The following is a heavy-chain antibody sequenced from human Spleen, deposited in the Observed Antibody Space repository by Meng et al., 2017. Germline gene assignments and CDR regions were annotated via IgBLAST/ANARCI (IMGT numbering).Heavy chain of an antibody. V-gene: IGHV3-30*04. D-gene: IGHD6-25*01. J-gene: IGHJ6*02. CDR2: ISYDGSNK. Sequence: GGSLRLSCAASGFSFSSYAMTWVRQAPGKGLEWVAVISYDGSNKYYADSVKGRFTISRDNSKNTLYLQMNSLRAEDTAVYYCARGGSAYGMDVWGQGTTVTVSS. CDR1: GFSFSSYA. CDR3: ARGGSAYGMDV.